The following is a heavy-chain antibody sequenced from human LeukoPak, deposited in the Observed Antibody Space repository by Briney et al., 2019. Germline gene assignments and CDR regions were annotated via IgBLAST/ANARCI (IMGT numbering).Heavy chain of an antibody. D-gene: IGHD3-22*01. V-gene: IGHV1-3*01. CDR2: INAGNGNT. J-gene: IGHJ4*02. CDR3: ARDYYDSSGYYYVGPLH. Sequence: GASVKVSCKASGYTFTSYAMHWVRQAPGQRLEWMGWINAGNGNTKYSQKFQGRVTITRDTSASTAYMELSSLRSEDTAVYYCARDYYDSSGYYYVGPLHWGQGTLVTVSS. CDR1: GYTFTSYA.